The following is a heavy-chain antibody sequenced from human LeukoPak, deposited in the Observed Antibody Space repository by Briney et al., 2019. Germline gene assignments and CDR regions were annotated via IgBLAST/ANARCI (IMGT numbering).Heavy chain of an antibody. V-gene: IGHV3-11*06. CDR1: GFTFSDYY. Sequence: GGSLRLSCAASGFTFSDYYMSWIRQAPGKGLEWVSYISSSSSYTNYADSVKGRFTISRDNAKNSLYLQMNGLRDEDTAVYYCARGYTYGHDYWGQGTLVTVSS. CDR3: ARGYTYGHDY. CDR2: ISSSSSYT. J-gene: IGHJ4*02. D-gene: IGHD5-18*01.